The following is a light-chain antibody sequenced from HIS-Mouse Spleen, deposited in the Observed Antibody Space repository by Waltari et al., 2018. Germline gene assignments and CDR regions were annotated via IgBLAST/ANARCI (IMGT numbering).Light chain of an antibody. V-gene: IGLV3-19*01. CDR1: SLRSYY. CDR2: GKN. CDR3: NSRDSSGNHWV. Sequence: SSELTQDPAVSVALGQTVRITCQGDSLRSYYASWYQQKPGQAPVLVIYGKNNRPAGIHDRFSGSSSGNTASLTITGAQAEDEADYYCNSRDSSGNHWVFGGGTKLTVL. J-gene: IGLJ3*02.